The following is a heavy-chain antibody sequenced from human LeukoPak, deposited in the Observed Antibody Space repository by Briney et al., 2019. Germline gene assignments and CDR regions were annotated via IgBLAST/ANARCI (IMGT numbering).Heavy chain of an antibody. CDR3: AKLGGEVRFLEYLRTNYYYYYYMDV. D-gene: IGHD3-3*01. CDR1: GFTFSTSD. V-gene: IGHV3-30*02. J-gene: IGHJ6*03. CDR2: TRYDGSNK. Sequence: GGSLRLSCAASGFTFSTSDMHWVRQAPGKGLEWVAFTRYDGSNKYYADSVKGRFTISRDNSKNTLYLQMNSLRAEDTAVYFCAKLGGEVRFLEYLRTNYYYYYYMDVWGKGTTVTVSS.